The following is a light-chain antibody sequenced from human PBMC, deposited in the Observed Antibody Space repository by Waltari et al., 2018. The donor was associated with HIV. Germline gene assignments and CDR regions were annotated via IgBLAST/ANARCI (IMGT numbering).Light chain of an antibody. CDR1: SSDVGGSNY. V-gene: IGLV2-8*01. J-gene: IGLJ2*01. CDR2: EVS. CDR3: SSYAGSNICVV. Sequence: QSALTQPPSASGSPGQSVTISCTGTSSDVGGSNYVSWYQQHPGKAPKLMIYEVSKRPSGVPDRFSGSKSGNTASLTVSGLQAEDEADYYCSSYAGSNICVVFGGGTKLTVL.